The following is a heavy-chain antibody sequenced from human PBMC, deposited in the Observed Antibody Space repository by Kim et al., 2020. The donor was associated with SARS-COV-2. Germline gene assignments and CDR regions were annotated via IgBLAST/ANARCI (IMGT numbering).Heavy chain of an antibody. J-gene: IGHJ4*02. V-gene: IGHV4-59*13. CDR1: GGSINSYY. D-gene: IGHD1-26*01. Sequence: ETLSLTCSVSGGSINSYYWTWIRQPPGKRLEWIGYIYYSGSSNYNPSLKSRVTISVDTAKNQFSLRLSSVTAADTAVYYCARVSRGTYYYFDYWGQGTLVTVSS. CDR3: ARVSRGTYYYFDY. CDR2: IYYSGSS.